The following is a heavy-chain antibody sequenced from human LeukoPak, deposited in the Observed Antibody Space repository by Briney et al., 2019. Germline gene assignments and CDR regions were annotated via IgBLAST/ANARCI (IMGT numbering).Heavy chain of an antibody. J-gene: IGHJ6*03. V-gene: IGHV1-69*13. CDR3: ASAGHGSGSYYYYYYMDV. Sequence: GASVKVSCKASGGTFSSYAISWVRQAPGQGLEWMGGIIPIFGTANYAQKFQGRVTLTADESTSTAYMELSSLRSEDTAVYYCASAGHGSGSYYYYYYMDVWGKGTTVTVSS. D-gene: IGHD3-10*01. CDR2: IIPIFGTA. CDR1: GGTFSSYA.